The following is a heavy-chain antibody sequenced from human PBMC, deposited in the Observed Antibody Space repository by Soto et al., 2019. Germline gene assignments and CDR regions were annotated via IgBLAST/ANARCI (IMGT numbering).Heavy chain of an antibody. CDR2: ISAYNGNT. V-gene: IGHV1-18*01. CDR3: ARMDIVVVPAAMNYYYYMDV. J-gene: IGHJ6*03. CDR1: GYTFTSYG. D-gene: IGHD2-2*03. Sequence: GASVKVSCKASGYTFTSYGISWVRQAPGQGLEWMGWISAYNGNTNYAQKLQGRVTMTTDTSTSTAYMELRSLRSDDTAVYYCARMDIVVVPAAMNYYYYMDVWGKGTTVTVSS.